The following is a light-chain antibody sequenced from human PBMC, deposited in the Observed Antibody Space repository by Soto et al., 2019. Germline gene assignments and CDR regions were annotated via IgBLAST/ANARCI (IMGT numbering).Light chain of an antibody. J-gene: IGKJ5*01. V-gene: IGKV1-33*01. CDR2: DAS. CDR3: QQYENLPT. Sequence: IQMTQSPSSLSASVGDRVTLTCKASQNINNYLNWYQQKPGRAPKLLIYDASNLEAGVPSRFRGSGSGTDFTFTISRLQPEDIATYYCQQYENLPTFGQGTRLEI. CDR1: QNINNY.